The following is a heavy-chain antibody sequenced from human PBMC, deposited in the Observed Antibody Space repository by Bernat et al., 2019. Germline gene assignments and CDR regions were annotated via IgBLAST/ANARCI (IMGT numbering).Heavy chain of an antibody. Sequence: QLQLQESGPGLVKPSETLSLTCTVSGGSISSSSYYWGWIRQPPGKGLEWIGSIYYSVSTYYNPSLKSRVTISVDTSKNQFSLKLSSVTAADTAVYYCARAPATMIVVDNYFDYWGQGTLVTVSS. V-gene: IGHV4-39*01. CDR3: ARAPATMIVVDNYFDY. CDR1: GGSISSSSYY. CDR2: IYYSVST. D-gene: IGHD3-22*01. J-gene: IGHJ4*02.